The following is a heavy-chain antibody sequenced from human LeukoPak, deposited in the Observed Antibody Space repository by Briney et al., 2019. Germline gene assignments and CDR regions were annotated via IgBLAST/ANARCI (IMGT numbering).Heavy chain of an antibody. J-gene: IGHJ5*02. CDR1: GYTFTSYG. CDR3: ARLRSGSRNWFDP. D-gene: IGHD3-10*01. CDR2: INPNSGGT. Sequence: ASVKVSCKASGYTFTSYGISWVRQAPGQGLEWMGWINPNSGGTNYAQKFQGWVTMTRDTSISTAYMELSRLRSDDTAVYYCARLRSGSRNWFDPWGQGTLVTVSS. V-gene: IGHV1-2*04.